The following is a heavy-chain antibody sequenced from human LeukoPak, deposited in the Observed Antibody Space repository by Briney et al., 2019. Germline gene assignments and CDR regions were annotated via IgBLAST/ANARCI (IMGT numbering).Heavy chain of an antibody. CDR2: FYYSGST. Sequence: PSETLSLTCAVSGGSISSYYWSWIRQPPGEGLEWIGNFYYSGSTNYNPSLKSRVTISVDTSKSKTSLKVSSVTAADTAVYYCARSPDDAFDIWGQGTMVTVSS. CDR3: ARSPDDAFDI. CDR1: GGSISSYY. V-gene: IGHV4-59*01. J-gene: IGHJ3*02.